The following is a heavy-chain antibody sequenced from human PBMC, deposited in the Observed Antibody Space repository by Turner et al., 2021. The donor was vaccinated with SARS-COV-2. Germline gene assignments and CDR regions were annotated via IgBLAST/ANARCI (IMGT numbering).Heavy chain of an antibody. V-gene: IGHV3-23*01. CDR1: GFNFGDYA. D-gene: IGHD4-17*01. CDR3: AKGDHPYGDYITPFDH. Sequence: EVQLLESGGGLVQPGGSLRLSCAGSGFNFGDYAMTWVRQAPGRGLHWVSSITGRADKTYYADSLKGRFTVSRDNSKSTLYLQVNSLRAEDTAVYYCAKGDHPYGDYITPFDHWGQGTLVTVSS. CDR2: ITGRADKT. J-gene: IGHJ4*02.